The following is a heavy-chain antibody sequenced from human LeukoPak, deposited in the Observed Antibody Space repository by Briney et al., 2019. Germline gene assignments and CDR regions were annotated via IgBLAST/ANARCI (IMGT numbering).Heavy chain of an antibody. D-gene: IGHD6-19*01. V-gene: IGHV4-61*02. CDR3: ARARPSVAGAFDY. CDR2: IYTSGST. Sequence: PSETLSLTCTVSGGSISSGSYYWSWIRQPAGKGLEWIGRIYTSGSTNYNPSLKSRVTISVDTSKNQFSLKLSSVTAADTAVYYCARARPSVAGAFDYWGQGTLVTVFS. CDR1: GGSISSGSYY. J-gene: IGHJ4*02.